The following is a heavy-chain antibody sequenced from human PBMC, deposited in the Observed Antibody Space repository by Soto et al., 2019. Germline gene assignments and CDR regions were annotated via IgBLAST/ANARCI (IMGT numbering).Heavy chain of an antibody. CDR1: GGSFSGYY. V-gene: IGHV4-34*01. CDR3: ARGIGLRFLEWLPRAPFSYFDY. CDR2: INHSGST. J-gene: IGHJ4*02. Sequence: SETLSLTCAVYGGSFSGYYWSWIRQPPGKGLEWIGEINHSGSTNYNPSLKSRVTISVDTSKNQFSLKLSSVTAADTAVYYCARGIGLRFLEWLPRAPFSYFDYWGQGTLVTVSS. D-gene: IGHD3-3*01.